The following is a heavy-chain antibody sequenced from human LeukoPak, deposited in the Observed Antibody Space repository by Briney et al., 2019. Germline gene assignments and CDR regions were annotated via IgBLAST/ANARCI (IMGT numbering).Heavy chain of an antibody. Sequence: SQTLSLTCTVSGGSISSGSYYWSWIRQPAGKGLEWIGRIYTSGSTNYNPSLKSRVTISVDTSKNQFSLKLSSVTAADTAVYYCARKDIAVAGTDYWGQGTLVTVSS. CDR3: ARKDIAVAGTDY. CDR1: GGSISSGSYY. J-gene: IGHJ4*02. CDR2: IYTSGST. V-gene: IGHV4-61*02. D-gene: IGHD6-19*01.